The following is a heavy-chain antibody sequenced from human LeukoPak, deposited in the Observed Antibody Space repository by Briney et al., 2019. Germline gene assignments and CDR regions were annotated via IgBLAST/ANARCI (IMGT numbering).Heavy chain of an antibody. CDR3: ARPGQIVSNWYAFDI. CDR1: GFTSSDDY. Sequence: GGSLRLSCVVSGFTSSDDYMSWIRQAPGKGLEWVAYISSYGSTIDYADSVKGRFTISRDNAKKSLYLQMNSLRAEDTAVYYCARPGQIVSNWYAFDIWGQGTMVTVSS. CDR2: ISSYGSTI. J-gene: IGHJ3*02. D-gene: IGHD6-13*01. V-gene: IGHV3-11*01.